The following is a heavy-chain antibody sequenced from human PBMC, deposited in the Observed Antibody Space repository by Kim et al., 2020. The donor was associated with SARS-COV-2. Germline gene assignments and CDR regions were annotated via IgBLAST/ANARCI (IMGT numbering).Heavy chain of an antibody. CDR3: ASGGSYSDYYYYYGMDV. D-gene: IGHD1-26*01. V-gene: IGHV4-4*02. Sequence: LKSRVTISVDKSKNQFSLKLSSVTAADTAVYYCASGGSYSDYYYYYGMDVWGQGTTVTVSS. J-gene: IGHJ6*02.